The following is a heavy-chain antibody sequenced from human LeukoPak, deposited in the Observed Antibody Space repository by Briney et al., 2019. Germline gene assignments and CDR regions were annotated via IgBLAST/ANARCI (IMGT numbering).Heavy chain of an antibody. D-gene: IGHD3-3*01. CDR2: INHSGST. Sequence: SETLSLTCAVYGGSLSGYYWSWIRHPPGKGLEWIGEINHSGSTNYNPSLKSRVTISVDTSKNQFSLKLSSVTAADTAVYYCARARITIFGVVILNYYYYMDVWGKGTTVTVSS. V-gene: IGHV4-34*01. CDR3: ARARITIFGVVILNYYYYMDV. CDR1: GGSLSGYY. J-gene: IGHJ6*03.